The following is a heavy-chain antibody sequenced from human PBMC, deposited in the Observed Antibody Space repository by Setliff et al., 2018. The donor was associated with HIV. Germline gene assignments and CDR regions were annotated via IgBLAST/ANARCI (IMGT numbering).Heavy chain of an antibody. D-gene: IGHD3-3*01. CDR1: GGSLDSGNYY. J-gene: IGHJ3*02. CDR3: ARHSDFWSEDAFDI. V-gene: IGHV4-61*02. Sequence: PSETLSLTCTVSGGSLDSGNYYWSWIRQPAGKGLEWIGRVSPSGSTNYSPSLKSRVTISIDTSKQFSLNVRSLTAADTAVYYCARHSDFWSEDAFDIWGQGTMVTVSS. CDR2: VSPSGST.